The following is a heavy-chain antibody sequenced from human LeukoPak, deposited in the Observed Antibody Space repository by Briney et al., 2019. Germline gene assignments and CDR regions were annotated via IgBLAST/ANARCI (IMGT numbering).Heavy chain of an antibody. CDR3: ARLPDSCSGGSCYSPLDY. J-gene: IGHJ4*02. CDR1: GYSFTSYW. Sequence: GESLKISCKGSGYSFTSYWIGWVRQMPGKGLEWMGIIYPGDSDTRYSPSFQGQVTISADKSISTAYLQWSSLKASDTAMYYCARLPDSCSGGSCYSPLDYWGQGTLVTVSS. CDR2: IYPGDSDT. D-gene: IGHD2-15*01. V-gene: IGHV5-51*01.